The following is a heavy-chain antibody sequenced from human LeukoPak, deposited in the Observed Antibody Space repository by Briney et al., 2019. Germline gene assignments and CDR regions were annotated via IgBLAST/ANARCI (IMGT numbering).Heavy chain of an antibody. D-gene: IGHD3-22*01. J-gene: IGHJ6*02. V-gene: IGHV3-30*18. CDR1: GLSFSSYG. Sequence: GTSLRLSWAASGLSFSSYGLHWARQAPGKGLEWVAVISYDGSNKYYADSVRGRFTISRDNSKNTLYLQMNSLRAEDTAVYYCAKSTAYSITMIVVIKPMDVWGQGTTVTVSS. CDR3: AKSTAYSITMIVVIKPMDV. CDR2: ISYDGSNK.